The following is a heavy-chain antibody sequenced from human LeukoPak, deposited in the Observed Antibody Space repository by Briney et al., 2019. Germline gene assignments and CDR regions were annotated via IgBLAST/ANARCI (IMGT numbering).Heavy chain of an antibody. Sequence: PSETLSLTGTVSGGSISGSYWTWVRQPAGKGLEWIGRIYSNEITNYNPSLKSRVTMSVDTSKNQFSLKLTSVTAADTAVYYCARGSGAATSEALDYWGQGTLVTVSS. CDR1: GGSISGSY. V-gene: IGHV4-4*07. J-gene: IGHJ4*02. CDR2: IYSNEIT. CDR3: ARGSGAATSEALDY. D-gene: IGHD1-26*01.